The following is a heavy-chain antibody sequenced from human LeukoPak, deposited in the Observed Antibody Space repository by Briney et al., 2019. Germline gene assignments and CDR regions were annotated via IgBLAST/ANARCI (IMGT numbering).Heavy chain of an antibody. Sequence: QPGRSLRLSCAASGFTFSSSWMSSVSQAPGKGLGWVANIKQDGSGKYYVDSVKGRFTISRDNAKNSLYLQMNSLRAEDTAVYYCARGAVFPGASSPEDYWGQGTLVTVSS. CDR2: IKQDGSGK. CDR3: ARGAVFPGASSPEDY. D-gene: IGHD6-6*01. CDR1: GFTFSSSW. V-gene: IGHV3-7*01. J-gene: IGHJ4*02.